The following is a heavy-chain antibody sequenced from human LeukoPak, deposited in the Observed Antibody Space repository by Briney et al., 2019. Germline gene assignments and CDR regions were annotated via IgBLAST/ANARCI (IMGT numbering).Heavy chain of an antibody. CDR1: GFTFSSYA. CDR3: ARAKTFYGDYPDY. Sequence: GGSLRLSCAASGFTFSSYAMSWVRQAPGKGLEWVSVIYSGGSTYYADSVKGRFTISRDNSKNTLYLQMNSLRAEDTAVYYCARAKTFYGDYPDYWGQGTLVTVSS. V-gene: IGHV3-66*01. D-gene: IGHD4-17*01. CDR2: IYSGGST. J-gene: IGHJ4*02.